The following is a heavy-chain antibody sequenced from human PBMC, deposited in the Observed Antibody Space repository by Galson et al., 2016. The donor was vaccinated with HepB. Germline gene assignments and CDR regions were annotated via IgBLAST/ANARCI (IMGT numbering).Heavy chain of an antibody. CDR2: ISANSGNT. CDR3: ARDVQFRFDY. Sequence: SVKASCKASGYRFFTYGISWVRQAPGQGLEWLGWISANSGNTIYAQKFQDRVTMTRDTSASTVYMDLRCLRSDDTAVYYCARDVQFRFDYWGQGTLVTVSS. D-gene: IGHD4-11*01. CDR1: GYRFFTYG. V-gene: IGHV1-18*04. J-gene: IGHJ4*02.